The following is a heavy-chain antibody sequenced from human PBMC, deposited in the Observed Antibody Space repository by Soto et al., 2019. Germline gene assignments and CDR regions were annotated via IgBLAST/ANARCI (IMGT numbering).Heavy chain of an antibody. CDR3: ARGRIVASIHDAFEI. J-gene: IGHJ3*02. D-gene: IGHD2-21*01. V-gene: IGHV1-18*01. CDR1: GYDFTSYG. Sequence: QGQLLQSGDEVKKPGASVRVSCRASGYDFTSYGISWVRQAPGQGLEWVSWISAYNGKRDTAQKFQGRVTMTLDTYTDTAHMELGDLTSADTAVYYCARGRIVASIHDAFEIGGQGTMVAVSS. CDR2: ISAYNGKR.